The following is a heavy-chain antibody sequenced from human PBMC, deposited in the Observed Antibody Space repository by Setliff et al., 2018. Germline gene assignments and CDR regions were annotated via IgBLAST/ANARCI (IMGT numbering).Heavy chain of an antibody. Sequence: ASVKVSCKASGYIFTDYGVSWVRQAPGQGLEWVGWISPHNGKTYYAPKFQDRITMTTDTSTSTAYLELSSLRSDDTAVYYCARMSTSGPHYDYWGQGTLVTVSS. CDR3: ARMSTSGPHYDY. CDR1: GYIFTDYG. V-gene: IGHV1-18*01. CDR2: ISPHNGKT. D-gene: IGHD2-8*02. J-gene: IGHJ4*02.